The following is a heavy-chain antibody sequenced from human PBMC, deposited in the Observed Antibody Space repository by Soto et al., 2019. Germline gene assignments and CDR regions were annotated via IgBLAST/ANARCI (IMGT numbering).Heavy chain of an antibody. CDR2: INPNSGGT. Sequence: QVQLVQSGAEVKKPGASVKVSCKASGYTFTGYYMHWVRQAPGQGLEWMGWINPNSGGTNYAQKFQGWVTITRDPSISTAYMELSRLRSDDTAVYYCAREWLRGYNWFDPWGQGTLVTVSS. J-gene: IGHJ5*02. D-gene: IGHD5-12*01. CDR3: AREWLRGYNWFDP. CDR1: GYTFTGYY. V-gene: IGHV1-2*04.